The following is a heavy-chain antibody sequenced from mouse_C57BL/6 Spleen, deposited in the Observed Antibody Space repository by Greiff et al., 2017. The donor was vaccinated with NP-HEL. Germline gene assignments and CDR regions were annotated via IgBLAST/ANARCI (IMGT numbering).Heavy chain of an antibody. D-gene: IGHD1-1*01. CDR3: ARSPFYYGSSYNFDY. V-gene: IGHV1-26*01. CDR1: GYTFTDYY. CDR2: INPNNGGT. Sequence: VQLQQSGPELVKPGASVKISCKASGYTFTDYYMNWVKQSHGKSLEWIGDINPNNGGTSYNQKFKGKATLTVDKSSSTAYMELRSLTSEDSAVYYCARSPFYYGSSYNFDYWGQGTTLTVSS. J-gene: IGHJ2*01.